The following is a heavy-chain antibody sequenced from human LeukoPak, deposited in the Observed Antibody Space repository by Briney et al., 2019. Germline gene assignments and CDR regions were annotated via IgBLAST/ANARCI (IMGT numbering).Heavy chain of an antibody. D-gene: IGHD6-13*01. V-gene: IGHV1-18*01. J-gene: IGHJ5*02. CDR1: GYTSTNYG. Sequence: ASVKVSCKASGYTSTNYGISWVGQAPGQGLEWMGWISIYRGNTNYAQKFQGRVTMTTDTSTSTAYMELRGLRSDDTAMYYCARDVGITVADSFDPWGQGTLVTVSS. CDR2: ISIYRGNT. CDR3: ARDVGITVADSFDP.